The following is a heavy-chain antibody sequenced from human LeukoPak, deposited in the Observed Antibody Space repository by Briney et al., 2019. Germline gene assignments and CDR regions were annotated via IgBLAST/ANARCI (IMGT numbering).Heavy chain of an antibody. D-gene: IGHD3-3*01. CDR2: LFYSGST. V-gene: IGHV4-59*01. CDR3: ARDHDRAFDI. J-gene: IGHJ3*02. Sequence: PSETLSLTCTVSGGSISSSYWSWIRQPPGKGLEWIGCLFYSGSTNYNPSLKSRVTISVDTSKNQFSLKLSPVTAADTAVYYCARDHDRAFDIWGQGTLVTVSS. CDR1: GGSISSSY.